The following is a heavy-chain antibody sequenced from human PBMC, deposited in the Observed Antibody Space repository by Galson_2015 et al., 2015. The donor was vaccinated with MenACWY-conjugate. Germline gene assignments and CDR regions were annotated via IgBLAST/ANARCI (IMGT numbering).Heavy chain of an antibody. CDR1: GGSISSSSYY. Sequence: LSLTCTVSGGSISSSSYYWGWIRQPPGKGLEWIGSISYSVSTYYNPSLKSRVTISVDTSKNQFSLKLTSVTAADTAVYHCARHLGERGGYYPYYFDYWGQGTLVTVSS. J-gene: IGHJ4*02. CDR2: ISYSVST. CDR3: ARHLGERGGYYPYYFDY. D-gene: IGHD1-26*01. V-gene: IGHV4-39*01.